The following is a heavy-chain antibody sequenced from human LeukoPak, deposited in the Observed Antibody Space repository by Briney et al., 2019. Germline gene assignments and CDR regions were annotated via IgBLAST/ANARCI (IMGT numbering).Heavy chain of an antibody. CDR1: GYTFTNYW. J-gene: IGHJ1*01. Sequence: GESLKISCKGSGYTFTNYWIGWVRQMPGKGLEWMGIIYPDDSDTRYSPSLQGQVTISVDKSINTAYLQWSSLTASDTAMYYCARGPDCSTTSCYSRHFQHWGQGTQVTVSS. V-gene: IGHV5-51*01. CDR2: IYPDDSDT. CDR3: ARGPDCSTTSCYSRHFQH. D-gene: IGHD2-2*02.